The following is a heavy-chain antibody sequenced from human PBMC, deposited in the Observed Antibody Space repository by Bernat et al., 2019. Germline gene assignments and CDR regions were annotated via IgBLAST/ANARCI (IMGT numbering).Heavy chain of an antibody. CDR3: ARSPPDYGDYVFDY. Sequence: QVQLVESGGGLVKPGGSLRLSCAASGFTFSDYYMSWIRQAPGKGLEWVSYISSSSSYTNYADSVKGRFTISRDNAKNSLYLQMNSLRAEDTAVYYCARSPPDYGDYVFDYWGQGTLVTVSS. CDR1: GFTFSDYY. V-gene: IGHV3-11*05. D-gene: IGHD4-17*01. J-gene: IGHJ4*02. CDR2: ISSSSSYT.